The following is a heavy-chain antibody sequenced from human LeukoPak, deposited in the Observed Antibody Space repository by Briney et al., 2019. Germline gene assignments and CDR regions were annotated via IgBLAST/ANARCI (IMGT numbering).Heavy chain of an antibody. CDR1: GGTFSSYA. CDR2: IIPIFGIA. Sequence: SVKVSCKASGGTFSSYAISWVRQAPGQGLEWMGRIIPIFGIANYAQKFQGRVTMTRDTSTSTVYMELSSLRSEDTAVYYCARDESRVLWFGELFNRRGYYYGMDVWGKGTTVTVSS. V-gene: IGHV1-69*04. CDR3: ARDESRVLWFGELFNRRGYYYGMDV. J-gene: IGHJ6*04. D-gene: IGHD3-10*01.